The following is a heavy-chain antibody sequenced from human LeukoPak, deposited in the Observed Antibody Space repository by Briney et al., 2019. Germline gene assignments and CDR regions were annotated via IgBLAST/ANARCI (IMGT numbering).Heavy chain of an antibody. V-gene: IGHV3-21*01. CDR1: GFTFSSYS. CDR2: ISSSSSYI. D-gene: IGHD3-3*01. Sequence: GGSLRLSCAASGFTFSSYSMSWVRQAPGKGLEWVSSISSSSSYIYYADSVKGRFTISRDNAKNSLYLQMNSLRAEDTAVYYCARSMLRFLECLDYWGQGTLVTVSS. CDR3: ARSMLRFLECLDY. J-gene: IGHJ4*02.